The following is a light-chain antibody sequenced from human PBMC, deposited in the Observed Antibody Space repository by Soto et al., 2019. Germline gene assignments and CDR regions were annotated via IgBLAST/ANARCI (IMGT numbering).Light chain of an antibody. J-gene: IGLJ2*01. CDR3: SSYTSSSLVV. V-gene: IGLV2-14*01. CDR2: DVS. CDR1: SSDVGGYNY. Sequence: QSALTQPASVSGSPGQSITISCTGTSSDVGGYNYVSWYQQHPGKAPKLMIYDVSNRPSGVSNRFSGSKSGNTASLTMSGLQAEDEAAYYCSSYTSSSLVVFGGGTKLTVL.